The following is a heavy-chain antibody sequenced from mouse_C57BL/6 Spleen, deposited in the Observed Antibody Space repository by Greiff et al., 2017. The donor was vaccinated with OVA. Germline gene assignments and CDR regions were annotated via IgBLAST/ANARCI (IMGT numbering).Heavy chain of an antibody. J-gene: IGHJ4*01. Sequence: VQLQQSGPGLVQPSQSLSITCTVSGFSLTSYGVHWVRQSPGKGLEWLGVIWSGGRPDYNAAFISRLSISKDNSKSQVFFKMNSLQADDTAIYYCARNGDGNLYYYAMDYWGQGTSVTVSS. D-gene: IGHD2-1*01. CDR2: IWSGGRP. V-gene: IGHV2-2*01. CDR3: ARNGDGNLYYYAMDY. CDR1: GFSLTSYG.